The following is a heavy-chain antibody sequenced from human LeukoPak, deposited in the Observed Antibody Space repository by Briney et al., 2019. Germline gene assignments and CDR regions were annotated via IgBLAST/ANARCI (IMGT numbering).Heavy chain of an antibody. CDR2: IYSGGTT. V-gene: IGHV3-53*01. D-gene: IGHD5-24*01. CDR3: ARGRGMWQQFLDY. Sequence: GGSLRLSCAASGFTVITNCMSWVRQAPGKGLEWVSFIYSGGTTYYADSVKGRFTFSRDSSKNTVYLQMNNLRPEDTAVYYCARGRGMWQQFLDYWGQGTLVTVSS. J-gene: IGHJ4*02. CDR1: GFTVITNC.